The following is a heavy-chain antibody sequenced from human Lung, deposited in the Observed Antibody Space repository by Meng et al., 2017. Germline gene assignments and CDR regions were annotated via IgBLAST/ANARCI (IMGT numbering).Heavy chain of an antibody. Sequence: GGGLSNPSETLSLTCVVPGGSFSDYYWSWIRQPPGKGLEWIGEINHSGSTNYNPSLESRATISVDTSQNNLSLKLSSVTAADSAVYYCARGPTTMAHDFDYWGQGTLVTVSS. CDR3: ARGPTTMAHDFDY. CDR1: GGSFSDYY. D-gene: IGHD4-11*01. V-gene: IGHV4-34*01. CDR2: INHSGST. J-gene: IGHJ4*02.